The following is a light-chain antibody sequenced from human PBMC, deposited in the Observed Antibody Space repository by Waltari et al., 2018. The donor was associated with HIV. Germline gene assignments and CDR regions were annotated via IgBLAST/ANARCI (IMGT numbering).Light chain of an antibody. Sequence: QSVLTQPPSASGTPGQTVTISCSGSTSNIGGNSVTWYQQFPGTAPKLLIHNTNRRPSGVPDRFSGPKSGTSASLAISGLQSDDEADYYCLTWDDTVNGRVFGGGTKLTVL. CDR1: TSNIGGNS. CDR2: NTN. J-gene: IGLJ3*02. CDR3: LTWDDTVNGRV. V-gene: IGLV1-44*01.